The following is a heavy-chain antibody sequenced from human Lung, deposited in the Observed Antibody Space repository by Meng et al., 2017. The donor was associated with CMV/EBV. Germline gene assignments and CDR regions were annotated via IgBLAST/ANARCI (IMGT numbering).Heavy chain of an antibody. V-gene: IGHV4-30-4*01. D-gene: IGHD4-11*01. Sequence: VQREEPGPGLVKPLQTLSLTCIVSGGSISSGDYYWSWSRHPPGEGRVWIGYIYYSGSSYSNPSLKRRVTISVDRSKNQFSLKLSSVTAADTAVYYCARDRTTGRYFDYWGQGTLVTVSS. J-gene: IGHJ4*02. CDR2: IYYSGSS. CDR1: GGSISSGDYY. CDR3: ARDRTTGRYFDY.